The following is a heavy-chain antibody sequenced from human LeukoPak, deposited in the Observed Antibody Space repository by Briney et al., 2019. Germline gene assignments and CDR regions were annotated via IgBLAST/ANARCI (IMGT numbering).Heavy chain of an antibody. Sequence: GGSLRLSSRGSGFSVGGYGRSWVRPAPGKGLEWVGFIRSEDTYGTSEYAGSVAGIFSISRDDSYSILYLQMNGHKAVYTAVYFCVRESLRDYYFEYWGQGTPVSVSS. V-gene: IGHV3-49*04. CDR2: IRSEDTYGTS. CDR1: GFSVGGYG. CDR3: VRESLRDYYFEY. J-gene: IGHJ4*02.